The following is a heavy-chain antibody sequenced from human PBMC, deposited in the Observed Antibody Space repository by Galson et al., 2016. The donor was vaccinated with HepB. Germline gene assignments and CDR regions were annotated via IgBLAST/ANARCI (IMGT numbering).Heavy chain of an antibody. J-gene: IGHJ4*02. CDR2: ITGSGVT. CDR3: TKRCMTNTCHNADDF. CDR1: GFTFSNHA. Sequence: SLRLSCAAFGFTFSNHAMSWVRQAPGKGLEWVSVITGSGVTYYADSVKGRFTISRDNSKSTLYLRMDSLRVEDTATYHCTKRCMTNTCHNADDFWGQGTLVTVSS. D-gene: IGHD2-8*01. V-gene: IGHV3-23*01.